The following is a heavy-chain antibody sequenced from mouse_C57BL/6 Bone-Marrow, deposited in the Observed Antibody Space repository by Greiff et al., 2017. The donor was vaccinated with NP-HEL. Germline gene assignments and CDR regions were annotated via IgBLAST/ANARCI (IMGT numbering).Heavy chain of an antibody. CDR2: ISDGGSYT. J-gene: IGHJ4*01. V-gene: IGHV5-4*03. CDR3: ARRLGGRNY. CDR1: GFTFSSYA. D-gene: IGHD4-1*01. Sequence: EVKLVESGGGLVKPGGSLKLSCAASGFTFSSYAMSWVRQTPEKRLEWVATISDGGSYTYYPDNVKGRFTISRDNAKNNLYLQMSHLKSEDTAMYYCARRLGGRNYWGQGTSVTVSS.